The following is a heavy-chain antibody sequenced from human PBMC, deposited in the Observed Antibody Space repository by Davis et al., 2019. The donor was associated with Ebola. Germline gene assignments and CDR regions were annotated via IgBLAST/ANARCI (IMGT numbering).Heavy chain of an antibody. CDR3: ARETGDGDGMDV. J-gene: IGHJ6*04. CDR2: INPSGGST. Sequence: ASVKVSCKASGYTFTSYYIHWVRQAPGQGLEWLGIINPSGGSTSYAQKFQGRVTMTRDTSTSTVYMELSSLRSEDTAVYYCARETGDGDGMDVWGKATTVTVSS. CDR1: GYTFTSYY. D-gene: IGHD7-27*01. V-gene: IGHV1-46*01.